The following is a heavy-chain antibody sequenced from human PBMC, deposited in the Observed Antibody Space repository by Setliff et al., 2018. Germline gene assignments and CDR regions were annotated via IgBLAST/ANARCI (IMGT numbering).Heavy chain of an antibody. V-gene: IGHV5-51*01. Sequence: GESLKISCKGSGYSFSNYWIGWVRQMPGKGLEWMGIVYPGDSDTRYSPSFPGQVTISADKSINTAYLQWSSLKASDTAIYYCTRHEERNKCTSSSCYRENDAFDVWGQGAMVTVSS. D-gene: IGHD2-2*01. CDR1: GYSFSNYW. CDR2: VYPGDSDT. J-gene: IGHJ3*01. CDR3: TRHEERNKCTSSSCYRENDAFDV.